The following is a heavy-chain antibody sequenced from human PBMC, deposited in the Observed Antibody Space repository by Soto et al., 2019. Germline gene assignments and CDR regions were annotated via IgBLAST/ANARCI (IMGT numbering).Heavy chain of an antibody. J-gene: IGHJ6*02. CDR2: IYYSGST. CDR3: ARAPSPCITIFGVVTPWDECGYGMDV. D-gene: IGHD3-3*01. V-gene: IGHV4-61*01. Sequence: QVQLQESGPGLVKPSETLSLTCTVSGGSVSSGSYYWSWIRQPPGKGLEWIGYIYYSGSTNYNPSLKSRVTISVDTSKNQFSLKLSSVTAADTAVYYCARAPSPCITIFGVVTPWDECGYGMDVWGQGTTVTVSS. CDR1: GGSVSSGSYY.